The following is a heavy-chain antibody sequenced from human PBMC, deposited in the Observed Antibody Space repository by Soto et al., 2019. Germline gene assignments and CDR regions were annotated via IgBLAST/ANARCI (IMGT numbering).Heavy chain of an antibody. D-gene: IGHD2-2*01. CDR2: ITGSGGST. J-gene: IGHJ4*02. V-gene: IGHV3-23*01. CDR1: RFTFNSYA. Sequence: PWGSTGLSCAASRFTFNSYAMSWVRQAQGKGLEWVSFITGSGGSTYYADSVKGRFTISRDNAKNSLYLQMNSLRDEDTAVYYCARYCISTSCYHDFDYWGQGTLVTVSS. CDR3: ARYCISTSCYHDFDY.